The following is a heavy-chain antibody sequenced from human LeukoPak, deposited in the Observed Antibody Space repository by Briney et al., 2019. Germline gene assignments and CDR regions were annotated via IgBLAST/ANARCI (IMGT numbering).Heavy chain of an antibody. CDR1: GGSISSGDYY. J-gene: IGHJ6*02. CDR2: IYYSGST. Sequence: PSETLSLTCTVSGGSISSGDYYWSWIRQPPGKGLEWIGYIYYSGSTYYNPSLKSRVTITVDTSKNQYPLKLSSVTAADTAVYYCAREGCSSTSCYTGYYYYGMDVWGQGTTVTVSS. D-gene: IGHD2-2*02. CDR3: AREGCSSTSCYTGYYYYGMDV. V-gene: IGHV4-30-4*01.